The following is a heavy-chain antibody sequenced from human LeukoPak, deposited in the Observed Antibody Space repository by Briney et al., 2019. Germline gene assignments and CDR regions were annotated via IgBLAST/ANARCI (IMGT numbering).Heavy chain of an antibody. Sequence: GRFTISRDDSKSIAYLQMSSLKTEDTAVYYCTRDGGSGVYYFDYWGQGTLVTVSS. V-gene: IGHV3-49*02. D-gene: IGHD3-10*01. J-gene: IGHJ4*02. CDR3: TRDGGSGVYYFDY.